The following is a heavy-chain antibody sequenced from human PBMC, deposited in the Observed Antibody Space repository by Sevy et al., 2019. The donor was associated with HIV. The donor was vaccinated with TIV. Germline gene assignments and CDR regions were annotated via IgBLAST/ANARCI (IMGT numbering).Heavy chain of an antibody. V-gene: IGHV4-59*08. CDR3: ARKGVSAYDVTFDP. D-gene: IGHD3-3*01. CDR2: ISFSGST. CDR1: GGSISSYY. J-gene: IGHJ5*02. Sequence: SETLSLTCTVSGGSISSYYWSWIRQPPGKGLEWIGYISFSGSTNYNPSLKSRVTISIDMSQNQFSLKLSSMTAADTALYYCARKGVSAYDVTFDPWGQGTLVTVSS.